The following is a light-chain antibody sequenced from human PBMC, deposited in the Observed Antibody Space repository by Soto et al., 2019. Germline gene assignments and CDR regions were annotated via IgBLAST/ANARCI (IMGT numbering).Light chain of an antibody. Sequence: EVVLTQSPGTLSVSPGERATLSCRARQNVYTNYLAFYXQEPVRXXXXXXXXXXGXXTGIPDRFSGSGSGTDFTLTISRLEPEDFAVYYCQQYGSLSWTFGQGTKVDIK. CDR2: XXX. J-gene: IGKJ1*01. CDR1: QNVYTNY. V-gene: IGKV3-20*01. CDR3: QQYGSLSWT.